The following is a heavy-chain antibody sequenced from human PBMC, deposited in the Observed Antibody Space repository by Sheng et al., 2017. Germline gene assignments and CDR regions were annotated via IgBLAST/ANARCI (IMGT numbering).Heavy chain of an antibody. CDR1: GFTFSSYA. J-gene: IGHJ5*02. CDR3: ARDRRRGWFDP. V-gene: IGHV3-30-3*01. CDR2: ISYDGSNK. Sequence: QVQLVESGGGVVQPGRSLRLSCAASGFTFSSYAMHWVRQAPGKGLEWVAVISYDGSNKYYADSVKGRFTISRDNSKNTLYLQMNSLRAEDTAVYYCARDRRRGWFDPWGQGTLVTVSS.